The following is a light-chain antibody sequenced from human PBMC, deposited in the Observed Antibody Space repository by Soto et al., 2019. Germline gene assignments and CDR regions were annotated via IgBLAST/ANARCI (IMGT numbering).Light chain of an antibody. CDR2: AAS. CDR3: QQYGSSPPT. Sequence: VLTQSPGTLSLSPGERASLSCRASQSVSSSYLDWYQQKPGQAPRLLIYAASTRATGIPVRFSGSGSGTDFTLTISRLEPEDFAVYSCQQYGSSPPTFGQGTKLEIK. CDR1: QSVSSSY. J-gene: IGKJ2*01. V-gene: IGKV3-20*01.